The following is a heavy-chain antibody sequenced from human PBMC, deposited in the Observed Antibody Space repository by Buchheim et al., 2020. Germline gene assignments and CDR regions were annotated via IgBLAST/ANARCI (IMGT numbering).Heavy chain of an antibody. V-gene: IGHV3-66*01. CDR3: ARDPGAARSGTFG. CDR2: IYGGGDT. J-gene: IGHJ4*02. Sequence: EVQLVESGGGLVQPGGSLRLSCAASGVTVSNNFMNWVRQAPGKGLEWVSLIYGGGDTSYAASVKGRFPISRDSSKNTLYLQMNSLRVEDTAVYYCARDPGAARSGTFGWGQGTL. D-gene: IGHD3-3*01. CDR1: GVTVSNNF.